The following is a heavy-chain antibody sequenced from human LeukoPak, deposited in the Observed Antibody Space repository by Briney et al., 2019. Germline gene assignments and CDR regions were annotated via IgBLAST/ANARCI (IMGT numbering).Heavy chain of an antibody. CDR3: ARGAEYYAIWRGYAGYSDY. V-gene: IGHV4-38-2*02. D-gene: IGHD3-3*01. CDR2: ISHRGST. CDR1: GYSIPNGYY. Sequence: SSETLSLTCTVSGYSIPNGYYWGWIRQPPGKGLEWVGSISHRGSTYYNPSLRSRITISLDRSKQKFSLKLTSVTAADTAVYFCARGAEYYAIWRGYAGYSDYWGQGISVTVSS. J-gene: IGHJ4*02.